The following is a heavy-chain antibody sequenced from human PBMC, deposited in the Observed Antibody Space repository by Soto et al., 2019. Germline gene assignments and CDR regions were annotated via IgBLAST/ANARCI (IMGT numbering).Heavy chain of an antibody. CDR1: GYTLTELS. CDR3: ATVHYGDYVFYYYGMDV. Sequence: ASVKVSCKVSGYTLTELSMHWVRQAPGKGLEWMGGFDPEDGETIYAQKFQGRVTMTEDTSTDTAYMELSSLRSEDTAVYYCATVHYGDYVFYYYGMDVWGQGTTVTVSS. J-gene: IGHJ6*02. D-gene: IGHD4-17*01. CDR2: FDPEDGET. V-gene: IGHV1-24*01.